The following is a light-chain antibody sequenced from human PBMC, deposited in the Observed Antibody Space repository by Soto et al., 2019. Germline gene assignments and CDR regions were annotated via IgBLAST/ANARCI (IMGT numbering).Light chain of an antibody. CDR3: QQYGSSPYT. Sequence: EIVMTQSPATLSVSPGERATLSCRASQSVSSNLAWYQQKPGQAPRLPIYDASTRATGIPARFSGSGSGTEFTLTISSLQSEDFVVYYCQQYGSSPYTFGLGTRLEI. V-gene: IGKV3-15*01. CDR1: QSVSSN. J-gene: IGKJ5*01. CDR2: DAS.